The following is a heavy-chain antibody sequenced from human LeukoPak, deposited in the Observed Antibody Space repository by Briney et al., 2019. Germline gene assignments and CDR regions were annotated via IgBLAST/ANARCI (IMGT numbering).Heavy chain of an antibody. Sequence: ASETLSLTCAVYGGSFSGYYWSWIRQPPGKGLEWIGEINHSGSTNYNPSLKSRVTISVDTSKNQFSLKLRSVTAADTAVYYCARVPGGWINWFDPWGQGTLVTVSS. CDR2: INHSGST. J-gene: IGHJ5*02. CDR3: ARVPGGWINWFDP. D-gene: IGHD6-19*01. CDR1: GGSFSGYY. V-gene: IGHV4-34*01.